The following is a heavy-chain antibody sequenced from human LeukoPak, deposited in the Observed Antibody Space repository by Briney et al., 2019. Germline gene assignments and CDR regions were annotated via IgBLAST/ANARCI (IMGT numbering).Heavy chain of an antibody. V-gene: IGHV3-7*01. CDR1: GFTFSSYW. J-gene: IGHJ5*02. CDR3: ARVIRAAAGTSDWFDP. D-gene: IGHD6-13*01. CDR2: IKQDGSEK. Sequence: GGSLRLSCAASGFTFSSYWMSWVRQAPGKGLEWVANIKQDGSEKYYVDSVKGRFTTSRDNAKNSLYLQMNSLRAEDTAVYYCARVIRAAAGTSDWFDPWGQGTLVTVSS.